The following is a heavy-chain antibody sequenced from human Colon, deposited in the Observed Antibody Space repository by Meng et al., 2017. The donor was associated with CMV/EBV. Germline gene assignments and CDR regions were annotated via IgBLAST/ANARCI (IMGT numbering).Heavy chain of an antibody. D-gene: IGHD6-13*01. CDR2: INHSGST. V-gene: IGHV4-34*01. Sequence: QVQLQQGGAGLLKPSETLSLTCAVDGGSFSGYYWSWIRQPPGKGLEWIGEINHSGSTNYNPSLKSRVTISVDTSKNQFSLKLSSVTAADTAVYYCASILFAAAAGGWGGYWGQGTLVTVSS. J-gene: IGHJ4*02. CDR1: GGSFSGYY. CDR3: ASILFAAAAGGWGGY.